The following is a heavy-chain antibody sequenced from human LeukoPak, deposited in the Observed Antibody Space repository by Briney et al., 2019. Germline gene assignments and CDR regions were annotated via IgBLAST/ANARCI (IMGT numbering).Heavy chain of an antibody. CDR1: GGTFSSYA. Sequence: ASVKVSCKASGGTFSSYAISWVRQAPGQGLEWMGRIIPIFGTANYAQKFQGRVTITTDESTSTAYMELSSLRSEDTAVYYCARGESNWFDPWGQGTLVTVSS. V-gene: IGHV1-69*05. CDR2: IIPIFGTA. CDR3: ARGESNWFDP. J-gene: IGHJ5*02.